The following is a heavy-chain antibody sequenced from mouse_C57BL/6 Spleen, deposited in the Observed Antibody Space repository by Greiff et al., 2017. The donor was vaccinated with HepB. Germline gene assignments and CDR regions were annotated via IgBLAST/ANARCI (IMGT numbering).Heavy chain of an antibody. V-gene: IGHV1-55*01. Sequence: QVQLQQPGAELVKPGASVKMSCKASGYTFTSYWITWVKQRPGQGLEWIGDIYPGSGSTNYNEKFTSKATLTVDTDSSTAYMHLSSLTSEDSAVYYCARGDYAMDYWGQGTSVTVSS. CDR3: ARGDYAMDY. CDR2: IYPGSGST. CDR1: GYTFTSYW. J-gene: IGHJ4*01.